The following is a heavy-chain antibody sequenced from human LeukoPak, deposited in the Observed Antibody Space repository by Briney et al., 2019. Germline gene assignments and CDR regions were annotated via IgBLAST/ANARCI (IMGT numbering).Heavy chain of an antibody. V-gene: IGHV3-23*01. CDR1: GFTFGSYT. CDR3: AKGPIAARPPTLYYFDY. D-gene: IGHD6-6*01. J-gene: IGHJ4*02. CDR2: ISGSGGGT. Sequence: GGSLRLSCAASGFTFGSYTMSWVRQAPGKGLEWVSAISGSGGGTYYADTVRGRFTISRDNSKNTVYLPMNSLRTEDTAVYYCAKGPIAARPPTLYYFDYWGQGTLVTVSS.